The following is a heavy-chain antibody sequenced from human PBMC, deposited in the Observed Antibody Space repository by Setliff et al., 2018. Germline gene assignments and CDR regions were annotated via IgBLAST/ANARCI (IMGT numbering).Heavy chain of an antibody. CDR3: AREPRVKPEDI. CDR2: LRSDGTTR. CDR1: GFTFSDSG. J-gene: IGHJ3*02. Sequence: GESLKISCETSGFTFSDSGMQWVRQAPGRGLEWVAFLRSDGTTRYQSDSMKARFTISRDNAKNSLYLEMNSLREDDTAVYYCAREPRVKPEDIWGQGTMVTVSS. V-gene: IGHV3-30*02.